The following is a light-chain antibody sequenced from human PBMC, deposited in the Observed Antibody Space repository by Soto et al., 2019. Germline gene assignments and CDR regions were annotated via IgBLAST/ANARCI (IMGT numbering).Light chain of an antibody. CDR1: QTISSW. J-gene: IGKJ1*01. CDR3: QHYNSYSEA. Sequence: SQITQSPSTLSGSVGDRFTITCRAIQTISSWLAWYQQKPGKAPKLLIYKASTLKSGVPSRFSGSGSGTEFTLTISSLQPDDFATYYCQHYNSYSEAFGQGTKVDIK. V-gene: IGKV1-5*03. CDR2: KAS.